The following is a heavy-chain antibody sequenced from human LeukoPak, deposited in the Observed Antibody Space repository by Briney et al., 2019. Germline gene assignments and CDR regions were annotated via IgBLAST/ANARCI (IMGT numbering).Heavy chain of an antibody. CDR2: INPNSGGT. J-gene: IGHJ6*02. Sequence: ASVKVSSKASGYTFTGYYMHWVRQAPGQGLEWMGWINPNSGGTNYAQKFQGRVTMTRDTSISTAYMELSRLRSDDTAVYYCARVSSRITIPYYYYGMDVWGQGTTVTVSS. D-gene: IGHD3-3*01. CDR1: GYTFTGYY. CDR3: ARVSSRITIPYYYYGMDV. V-gene: IGHV1-2*02.